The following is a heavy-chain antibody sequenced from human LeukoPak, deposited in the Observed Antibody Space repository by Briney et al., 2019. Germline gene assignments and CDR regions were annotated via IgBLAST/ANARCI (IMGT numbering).Heavy chain of an antibody. CDR3: ARGGVVVAAIDAFDI. Sequence: GGSLRLSCAASGFTFTTYGLHWVRQAPGKGLEWVSLIYSGGSTYYADSVKGRFTISRDISKNTLFLQLNSLRAEGTAVYYCARGGVVVAAIDAFDIWGQGTLVTVSS. CDR1: GFTFTTYG. J-gene: IGHJ3*02. CDR2: IYSGGST. V-gene: IGHV3-66*01. D-gene: IGHD2-15*01.